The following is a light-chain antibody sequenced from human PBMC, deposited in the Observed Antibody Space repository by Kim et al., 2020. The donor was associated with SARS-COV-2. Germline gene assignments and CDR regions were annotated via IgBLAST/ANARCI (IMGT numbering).Light chain of an antibody. CDR3: NSRDSRGNHWV. CDR1: SLRSYY. J-gene: IGLJ3*02. Sequence: SSELTQDPAVSVALGQTVRITCQGDSLRSYYASWYQQKPGQAPVLVIYGKNNRPSGIPDRFSGSYSGNTASLTITGAQAVDEADYYCNSRDSRGNHWVFGGGTQLTVL. CDR2: GKN. V-gene: IGLV3-19*01.